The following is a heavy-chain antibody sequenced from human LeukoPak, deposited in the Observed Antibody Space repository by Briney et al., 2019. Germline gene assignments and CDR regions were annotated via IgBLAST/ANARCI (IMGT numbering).Heavy chain of an antibody. CDR3: ASGSYGA. D-gene: IGHD4-17*01. J-gene: IGHJ5*02. CDR2: IYSGGST. V-gene: IGHV3-66*01. Sequence: GGSLRLSCAASGFTFSSYSMNWVRQAPGKGLEWVSVIYSGGSTYYADSVKGRFTISRDNSKNTLYLQMNSLRAEDTAVYYCASGSYGAWGQGTLVTVSS. CDR1: GFTFSSYS.